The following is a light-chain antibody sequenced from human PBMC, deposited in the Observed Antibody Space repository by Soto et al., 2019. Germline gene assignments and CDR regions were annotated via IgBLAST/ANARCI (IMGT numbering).Light chain of an antibody. V-gene: IGLV2-14*01. Sequence: QSVLTQPASVSGSPGQSITISCTGTSSDVGGYNYVSWYQQHPGKAPKLMIYEVRNRPSGVSNRFSGSKSGTTASLTISGLQAEDEADYYCSSYTDTGTHVVFGGGTKLDRP. CDR3: SSYTDTGTHVV. CDR1: SSDVGGYNY. J-gene: IGLJ2*01. CDR2: EVR.